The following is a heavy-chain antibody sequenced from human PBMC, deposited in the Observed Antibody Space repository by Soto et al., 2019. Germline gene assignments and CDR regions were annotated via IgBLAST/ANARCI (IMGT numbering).Heavy chain of an antibody. CDR3: ARELYCSSTSCLDDAFDI. CDR2: IIPIFGTA. J-gene: IGHJ3*02. Sequence: QVQLVQSGAEVKKPGSSVKVSCKASGGTFSGYAISWVRQAPGQGLEWMGGIIPIFGTANYAQKFQGRVTITADESTSTAYMELSSLRSEDTAVYYCARELYCSSTSCLDDAFDIWGQGTMVTVSS. D-gene: IGHD2-2*01. CDR1: GGTFSGYA. V-gene: IGHV1-69*01.